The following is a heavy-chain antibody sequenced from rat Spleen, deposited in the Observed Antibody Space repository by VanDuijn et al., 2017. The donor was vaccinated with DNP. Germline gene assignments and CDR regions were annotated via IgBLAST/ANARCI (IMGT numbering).Heavy chain of an antibody. CDR2: IGSAAYAP. J-gene: IGHJ2*01. Sequence: EVQLVESGGGLVQPGRSLKLSCAASGFTFSAYYMAWVRQAPAKGLDWVAFIGSAAYAPYYGDSVKGRFTISIDNAKHTLYLQMDSLRYEETATYYCASSMGTYYPYSFDYWGQGVMVTVSS. V-gene: IGHV5S11*01. CDR3: ASSMGTYYPYSFDY. D-gene: IGHD1-12*02. CDR1: GFTFSAYY.